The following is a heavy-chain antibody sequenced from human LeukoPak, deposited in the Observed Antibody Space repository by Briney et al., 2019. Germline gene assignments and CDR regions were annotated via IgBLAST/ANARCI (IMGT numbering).Heavy chain of an antibody. V-gene: IGHV3-74*01. D-gene: IGHD3-16*01. J-gene: IGHJ4*02. CDR3: ARVRWGGLYYFDY. CDR2: INDDGRST. Sequence: PGGSLRLSCAASGFTFSSYWMHWVRQAPGKGLVGVSRINDDGRSTSYADSVKGRFTISRDNAKNTLYLQMNSLRAEDTAVYYCARVRWGGLYYFDYWGQGTLVTVSS. CDR1: GFTFSSYW.